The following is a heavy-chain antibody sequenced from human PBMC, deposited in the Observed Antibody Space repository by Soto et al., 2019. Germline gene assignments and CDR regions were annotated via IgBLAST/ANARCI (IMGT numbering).Heavy chain of an antibody. V-gene: IGHV3-30-3*01. CDR2: ISYDGSNK. CDR1: GFTFSSYA. CDR3: ARAGGLLHPEYYYYGMDV. J-gene: IGHJ6*02. D-gene: IGHD3-10*01. Sequence: HPGGAQRLSSGATGFTFSSYAMHWFRQAPGKGREWVAVISYDGSNKYYADSVKGRFTISRDNSKNTLYLQMNSLRAEDTAVYYCARAGGLLHPEYYYYGMDVWGQGTTVTVSS.